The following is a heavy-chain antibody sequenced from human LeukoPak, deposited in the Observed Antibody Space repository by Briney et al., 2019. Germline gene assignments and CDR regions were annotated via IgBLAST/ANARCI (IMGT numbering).Heavy chain of an antibody. J-gene: IGHJ5*02. D-gene: IGHD3-22*01. Sequence: GGSLRLSCAASGFTFSSYWMSWVRQAPGKGLEWVSYISSSSSTIYYADSVKGRFTISRDNAKNSLYLQMNSLRAEDTAVYYCARDLSSGYYYGSVGNWFDPWGQGTLVTVSS. CDR2: ISSSSSTI. V-gene: IGHV3-48*01. CDR1: GFTFSSYW. CDR3: ARDLSSGYYYGSVGNWFDP.